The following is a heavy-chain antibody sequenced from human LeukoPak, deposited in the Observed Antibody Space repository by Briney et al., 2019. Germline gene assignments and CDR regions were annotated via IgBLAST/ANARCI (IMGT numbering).Heavy chain of an antibody. V-gene: IGHV3-30*03. J-gene: IGHJ4*02. D-gene: IGHD4-23*01. CDR1: GLTFSSYG. Sequence: GRSLRLSCAASGLTFSSYGMHWVRQAPGKGLEWVAVISYDGSNKYYADSVKGRFTISRDNSKNTLYLQMNSLRAEDTAVYYCAYGGNFDYWGQGTLVTVSS. CDR2: ISYDGSNK. CDR3: AYGGNFDY.